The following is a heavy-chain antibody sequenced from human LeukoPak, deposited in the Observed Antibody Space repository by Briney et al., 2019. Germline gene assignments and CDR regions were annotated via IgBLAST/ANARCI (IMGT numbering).Heavy chain of an antibody. J-gene: IGHJ6*03. CDR2: IYYSGST. CDR3: ARGSVDSSGYYFRDYYYYYYMDV. Sequence: PSETLSLTCTVSGGSISGSGSYWGWIRQPPGKGLEWIGSIYYSGSTYYNPSLKSRVTISVDTSKNQFSLNLSSVTAADTAVYYCARGSVDSSGYYFRDYYYYYYMDVWGKGTTVTVSS. V-gene: IGHV4-39*07. CDR1: GGSISGSGSY. D-gene: IGHD3-22*01.